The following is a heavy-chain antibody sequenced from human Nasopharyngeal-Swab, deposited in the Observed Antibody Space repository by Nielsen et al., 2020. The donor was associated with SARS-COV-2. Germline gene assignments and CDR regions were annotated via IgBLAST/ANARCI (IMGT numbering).Heavy chain of an antibody. J-gene: IGHJ5*02. CDR1: GFTFDDYA. D-gene: IGHD2-2*01. V-gene: IGHV3-9*01. CDR2: ISWNSGSI. Sequence: SLKISCAASGFTFDDYARHWVRQAPGKGLEWVSGISWNSGSIGYADSVKGRFTISRDNAKNSLYLQMNSLRAEDTALYYCAKGKEAIVVVPGILNWFDPWGQGTLVTVSS. CDR3: AKGKEAIVVVPGILNWFDP.